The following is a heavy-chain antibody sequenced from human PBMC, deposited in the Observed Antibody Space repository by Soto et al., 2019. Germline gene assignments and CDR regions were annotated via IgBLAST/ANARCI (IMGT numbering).Heavy chain of an antibody. CDR2: IWYDGSNK. J-gene: IGHJ4*02. CDR1: GFTFSSYG. D-gene: IGHD5-18*01. CDR3: ARDRYGYYFDY. V-gene: IGHV3-33*01. Sequence: QVQLVESGGGVVQPGRSLRLSCAASGFTFSSYGMHWVRQAPGKGLEWVAVIWYDGSNKYYADSVKGRFTISRDNSKNALYLQMNSLRAEDTAVYYCARDRYGYYFDYWGQGTLVTVSS.